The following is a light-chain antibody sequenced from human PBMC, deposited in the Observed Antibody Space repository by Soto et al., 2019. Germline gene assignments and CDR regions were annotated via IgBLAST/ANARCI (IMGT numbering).Light chain of an antibody. Sequence: QSALTQPRSVSGSPGQSVTISCTGTSSDVGGYHYVSWHQQHPGKAPKLMIYDVSKRPSGVPDRFSGSKSGNTASLTISGLQAEDEADYYCCSYAGSFWVFGGGTKLTVL. J-gene: IGLJ3*02. CDR1: SSDVGGYHY. CDR3: CSYAGSFWV. V-gene: IGLV2-11*01. CDR2: DVS.